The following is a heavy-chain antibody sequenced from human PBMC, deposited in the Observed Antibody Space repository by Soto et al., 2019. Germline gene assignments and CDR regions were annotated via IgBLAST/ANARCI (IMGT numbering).Heavy chain of an antibody. Sequence: GGSLRLSCAASGFTFSSYSMNWVRQAPGKGLEWVSSISSSSSYIYYADSVKGRFTISRDNAKNSLYLQMNSLRAEDTAVYYCARDGGYYDFWSGQQHDAFDIWGQGTMVTVSS. CDR2: ISSSSSYI. V-gene: IGHV3-21*01. J-gene: IGHJ3*02. CDR3: ARDGGYYDFWSGQQHDAFDI. CDR1: GFTFSSYS. D-gene: IGHD3-3*01.